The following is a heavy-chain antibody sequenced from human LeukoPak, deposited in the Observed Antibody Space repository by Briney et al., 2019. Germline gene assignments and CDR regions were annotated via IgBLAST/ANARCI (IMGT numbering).Heavy chain of an antibody. CDR2: IYYSGNT. J-gene: IGHJ3*02. CDR3: ARVETHDAFDI. V-gene: IGHV4-59*01. CDR1: GGFISSYY. Sequence: PSETLSLTCTVSGGFISSYYWSWIRQPPGKGREGVGYIYYSGNTNYNPSLKSRVTISVDTSKNQFSLKLSSGTAADTAVYYCARVETHDAFDIWGQGKMVTVSS.